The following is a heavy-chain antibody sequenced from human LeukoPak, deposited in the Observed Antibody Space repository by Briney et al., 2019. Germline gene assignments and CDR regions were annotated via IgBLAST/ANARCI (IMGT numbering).Heavy chain of an antibody. CDR1: GFTFDDYA. CDR2: ISWNSGSI. V-gene: IGHV3-9*01. CDR3: AKDSSGYYKAFDI. Sequence: GGSLRLSCAASGFTFDDYAMPWVRQAPGKGLEWVSGISWNSGSIGYADSVKGRFTISRDNAKNSLYLQMNSLRAEDTALYYCAKDSSGYYKAFDIWGQGTMVTVSS. D-gene: IGHD3-22*01. J-gene: IGHJ3*02.